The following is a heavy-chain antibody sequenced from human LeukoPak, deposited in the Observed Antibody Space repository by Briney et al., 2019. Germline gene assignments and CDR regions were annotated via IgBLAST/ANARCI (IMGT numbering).Heavy chain of an antibody. Sequence: GGSLRLSCAASGFTFDDYAMHWLRQPPGKGLEWISLLRRDDGRTFYAGSVRGRFTISRDNRKNSLFLQMTSLRPEAAAFYYCVKGGEDAAMAPNSWGRGTLVIVSS. CDR3: VKGGEDAAMAPNS. CDR2: LRRDDGRT. V-gene: IGHV3-43D*04. CDR1: GFTFDDYA. J-gene: IGHJ4*02. D-gene: IGHD3-16*01.